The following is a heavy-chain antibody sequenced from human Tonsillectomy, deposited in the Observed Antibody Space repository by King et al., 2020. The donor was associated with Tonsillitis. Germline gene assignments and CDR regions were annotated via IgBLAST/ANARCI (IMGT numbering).Heavy chain of an antibody. Sequence: VQLVESGGGVVRPGGSLRLSCAASGFTFGDYGMSWVRQAPGKGLEWVSGINWNGGSTGYADSVKGRFTISRDNAKNSLYLQMNSLRAEDTALYYCPRATPYYYGSGSYYNPPPYYYGMDVWGQGTTVTVSS. J-gene: IGHJ6*02. D-gene: IGHD3-10*01. CDR3: PRATPYYYGSGSYYNPPPYYYGMDV. V-gene: IGHV3-20*04. CDR2: INWNGGST. CDR1: GFTFGDYG.